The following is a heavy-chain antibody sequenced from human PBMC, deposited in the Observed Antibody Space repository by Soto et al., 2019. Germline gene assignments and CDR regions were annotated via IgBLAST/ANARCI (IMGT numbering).Heavy chain of an antibody. J-gene: IGHJ6*02. D-gene: IGHD3-10*01. CDR1: GYSFTSYW. CDR3: ARQNPLYGSGSYYYYYGMDV. Sequence: GESLKISCKGSGYSFTSYWISWVRQMPGKGLEWMGRIDPSDSYTNYSPSFQGHVTISADKSISTAYLQWSSLKASDTAMYYCARQNPLYGSGSYYYYYGMDVWGQGTTGTSP. V-gene: IGHV5-10-1*01. CDR2: IDPSDSYT.